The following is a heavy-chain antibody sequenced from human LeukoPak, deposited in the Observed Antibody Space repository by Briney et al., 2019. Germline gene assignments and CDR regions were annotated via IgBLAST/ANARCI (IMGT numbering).Heavy chain of an antibody. CDR3: AKDMDARGYYDSSGYYSDAFDI. Sequence: GGSLRLSCTVSGFTLSSYEMSWIRQAPGKGLEWVSSIDYSGGSSYYADSVKGRFTISRDNSKNTLYLQMNSLRAEDTAVYYCAKDMDARGYYDSSGYYSDAFDIWGQGTMVTVSS. CDR2: IDYSGGSS. D-gene: IGHD3-22*01. J-gene: IGHJ3*02. V-gene: IGHV3-23*01. CDR1: GFTLSSYE.